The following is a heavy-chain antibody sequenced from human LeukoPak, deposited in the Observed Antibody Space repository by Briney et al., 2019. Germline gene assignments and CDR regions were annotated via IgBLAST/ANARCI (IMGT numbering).Heavy chain of an antibody. CDR1: EFTFSSYT. D-gene: IGHD1-1*01. CDR2: ISSSSLYI. V-gene: IGHV3-21*04. J-gene: IGHJ4*02. CDR3: AKKGQADDNGKPD. Sequence: GGSLRLSCVASEFTFSSYTMNWVRQAPGEGLEWVSSISSSSLYIYYAESVKGRFTISRDNAKNSLYLQMNSLRVEDTAVYYCAKKGQADDNGKPDWGQGTLVTVSS.